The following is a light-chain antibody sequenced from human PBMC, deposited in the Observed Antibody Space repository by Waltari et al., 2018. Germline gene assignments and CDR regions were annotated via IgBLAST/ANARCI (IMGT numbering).Light chain of an antibody. CDR1: QGIGIW. CDR2: KAS. CDR3: HQCNTYST. V-gene: IGKV1-5*03. Sequence: DIQMTQSPSTLSASVGDTVTITCRASQGIGIWLAWYQQHPGRAPKLLNYKASILQTGVPSRFSGSGAGTEFTLTIANLQPDDFATYFCHQCNTYSTFGQGTKVEIK. J-gene: IGKJ1*01.